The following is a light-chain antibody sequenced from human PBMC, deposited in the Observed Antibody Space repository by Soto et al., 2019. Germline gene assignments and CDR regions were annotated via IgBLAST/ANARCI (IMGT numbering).Light chain of an antibody. CDR1: SSDVGGYNY. V-gene: IGLV2-14*01. CDR3: V. Sequence: QSALTQPASVSGSPGQSITISCTGTSSDVGGYNYVPWYQQHPGKAPKLMIYEVSNRPSGVSNRFSGSKSGNTASLTISGRQAEDEADYLGVFGTGTKLTVL. J-gene: IGLJ1*01. CDR2: EVS.